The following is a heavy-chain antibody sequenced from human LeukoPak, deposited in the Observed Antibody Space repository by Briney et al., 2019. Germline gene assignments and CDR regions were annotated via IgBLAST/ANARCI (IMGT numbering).Heavy chain of an antibody. CDR3: ARIQAVGVPVAIDAYYSYGMDV. CDR2: FIPILGIA. Sequence: SVTVSCKASGGSFSRNAISWVRQAPGQGLEWMGRFIPILGIATYAQKFQGRVTITADRSTSTAYMELSSLRSEDTAVYYCARIQAVGVPVAIDAYYSYGMDVWGQGTAVTVSS. D-gene: IGHD2-2*02. J-gene: IGHJ6*02. CDR1: GGSFSRNA. V-gene: IGHV1-69*04.